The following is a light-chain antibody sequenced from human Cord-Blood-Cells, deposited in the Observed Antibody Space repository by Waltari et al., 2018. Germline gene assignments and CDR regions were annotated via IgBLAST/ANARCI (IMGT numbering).Light chain of an antibody. CDR1: QSLSSY. CDR3: QQRSNWPPFT. Sequence: EIVLTQSPATLSLSPGERATLSCRASQSLSSYLAWYQQKPGQTPRLLIYDASNRATGIPARFSGSGAGTDFTLTISSLEPEYFAVYYCQQRSNWPPFTFGPGTKVDIK. J-gene: IGKJ3*01. CDR2: DAS. V-gene: IGKV3-11*01.